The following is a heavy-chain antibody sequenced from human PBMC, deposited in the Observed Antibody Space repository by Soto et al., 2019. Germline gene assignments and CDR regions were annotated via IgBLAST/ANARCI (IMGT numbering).Heavy chain of an antibody. CDR2: ITGDGGSS. J-gene: IGHJ6*02. D-gene: IGHD4-4*01. Sequence: EERLLESGGGLVQPGGSLRLSCADSGFTFSSSVMRWVSQAPGTGLEWVSSITGDGGSSYYADSVKGRFTISRDNSKNTLYLQMNSLRAEDTAIYYCAKERDYSQSCFAMDVWGQGTTVTVSS. V-gene: IGHV3-23*01. CDR1: GFTFSSSV. CDR3: AKERDYSQSCFAMDV.